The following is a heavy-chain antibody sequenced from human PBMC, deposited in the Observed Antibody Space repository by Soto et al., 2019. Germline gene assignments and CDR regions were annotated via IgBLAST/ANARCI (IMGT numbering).Heavy chain of an antibody. CDR2: INHSGST. J-gene: IGHJ4*02. V-gene: IGHV4-59*12. D-gene: IGHD2-15*01. CDR1: GGAISSYY. Sequence: PSETLSLTCTVSGGAISSYYWSWIRQPPGKGLEWIGEINHSGSTNYNPSLKSRVTISVDTSKNQFSLKLSSVTAADTAVYYCARSWGIVVVVAATPAFGFDYWGQGTLVTVSS. CDR3: ARSWGIVVVVAATPAFGFDY.